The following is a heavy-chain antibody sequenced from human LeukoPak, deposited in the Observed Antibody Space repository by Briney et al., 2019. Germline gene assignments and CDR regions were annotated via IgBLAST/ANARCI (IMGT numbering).Heavy chain of an antibody. CDR2: IRSKAYGGTT. V-gene: IGHV3-49*03. J-gene: IGHJ4*02. Sequence: GGSLRLSCTASGFTFGDYAMSWFRQAPGKGLEWVGFIRSKAYGGTTEYAASVKGRFTISRDNAKNSLYLQMNSLRAEDTAVYYCARDFGTIVVVTAIVDWGQGTLVTVSS. CDR1: GFTFGDYA. D-gene: IGHD2-21*02. CDR3: ARDFGTIVVVTAIVD.